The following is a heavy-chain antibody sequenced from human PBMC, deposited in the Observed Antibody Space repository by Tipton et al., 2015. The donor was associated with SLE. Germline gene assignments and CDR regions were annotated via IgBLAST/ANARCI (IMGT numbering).Heavy chain of an antibody. CDR1: GGSLSDYY. J-gene: IGHJ6*03. D-gene: IGHD3/OR15-3a*01. Sequence: GLVKPSETLSLTCAVYGGSLSDYYWSWVRQPPGKGLEWIGYMYYSGNTKYSPSLKGRVTISLDTSKRHLSLKLRSVTAADMAVYYCARAPGLDRDYSYYYYMDVWGKGTTVTVSS. V-gene: IGHV4-59*01. CDR3: ARAPGLDRDYSYYYYMDV. CDR2: MYYSGNT.